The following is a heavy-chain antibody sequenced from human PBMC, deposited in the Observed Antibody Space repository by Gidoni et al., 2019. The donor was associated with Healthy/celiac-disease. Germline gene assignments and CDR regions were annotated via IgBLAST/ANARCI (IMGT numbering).Heavy chain of an antibody. CDR2: ISYDGSNK. Sequence: QVQLVESGGGVVQPGRSLRLSCAASGFTFSSYGMHWVRQAPGKGLEWVAVISYDGSNKYYADSGKGRFTISRDNSKNTLYLQMNSLRAEDTAVYYCAKDIRVDLYSGSQYYFDYWGQGTLVTVSS. J-gene: IGHJ4*02. D-gene: IGHD1-26*01. CDR1: GFTFSSYG. CDR3: AKDIRVDLYSGSQYYFDY. V-gene: IGHV3-30*18.